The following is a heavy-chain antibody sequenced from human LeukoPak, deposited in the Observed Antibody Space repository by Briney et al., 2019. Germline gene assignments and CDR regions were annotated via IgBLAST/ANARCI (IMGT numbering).Heavy chain of an antibody. CDR1: GYTFTSYG. Sequence: ASVKVSCKASGYTFTSYGISWVRQAPGQGLEWMGWISAYNGNTNYAQKLQGRVTITTDTSTSTAYMELRSLRSDDTAVYYCYRDVRLTPWLDYWGQGTLVTVSS. V-gene: IGHV1-18*01. D-gene: IGHD1-14*01. CDR2: ISAYNGNT. J-gene: IGHJ4*02. CDR3: YRDVRLTPWLDY.